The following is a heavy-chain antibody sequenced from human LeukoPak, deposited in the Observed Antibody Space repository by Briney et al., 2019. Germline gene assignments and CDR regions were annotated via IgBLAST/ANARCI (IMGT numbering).Heavy chain of an antibody. CDR2: INPNSGGT. Sequence: ASVKVSCKASGYTLTDYYMHWVRQAPGQGLEWMGRINPNSGGTNYAQKFQGRVTMTRDTSISTVYMELSRLRTDDTAVYYCARVGYYESSGYYEYWGQGTLVTVSS. D-gene: IGHD3-22*01. J-gene: IGHJ4*02. CDR1: GYTLTDYY. CDR3: ARVGYYESSGYYEY. V-gene: IGHV1-2*06.